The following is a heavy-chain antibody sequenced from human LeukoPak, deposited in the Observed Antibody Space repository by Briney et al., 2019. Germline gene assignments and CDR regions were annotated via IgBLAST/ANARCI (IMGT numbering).Heavy chain of an antibody. J-gene: IGHJ4*02. V-gene: IGHV5-51*01. CDR3: ARQERQWLAV. Sequence: GESLKISCKASGYTFTSQWIVWVRQMPGKGLEWMGIIFPGDSDTRYNPSFQGQVTISVDKSITTAYLQWSSLKASDTAMYYCARQERQWLAVWGQGTLVTVSS. CDR1: GYTFTSQW. CDR2: IFPGDSDT. D-gene: IGHD6-19*01.